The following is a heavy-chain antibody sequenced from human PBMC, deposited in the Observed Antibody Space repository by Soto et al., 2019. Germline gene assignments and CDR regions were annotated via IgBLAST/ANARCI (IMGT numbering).Heavy chain of an antibody. CDR2: IYWDDDK. CDR3: AQTLRYYRLGSERGNWFDP. V-gene: IGHV2-5*02. D-gene: IGHD3-16*01. J-gene: IGHJ5*02. Sequence: QITLKESGPTLVRPTQTLTLTCTFSGFSLSTTGVGVGWIRQPPGKALEWLALIYWDDDKRYSPSLKSRLTITQDTSKNQVTLTMTNMDPADTATYYCAQTLRYYRLGSERGNWFDPWGQGTLVTVSS. CDR1: GFSLSTTGVG.